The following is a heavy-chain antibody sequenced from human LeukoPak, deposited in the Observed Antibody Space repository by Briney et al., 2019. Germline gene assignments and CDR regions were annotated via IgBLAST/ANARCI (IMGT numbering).Heavy chain of an antibody. D-gene: IGHD3-16*01. Sequence: GGSLRLSCAASGFTFSSYSMNWVRQAPGKGLEWVSSISSSSSYIYYADSVKGRFTISRDNAKNSLYLQMNSLRAEDTALYHCARVFPSGMITFGGVMDYWGQGTLVTVSS. CDR2: ISSSSSYI. V-gene: IGHV3-21*04. CDR1: GFTFSSYS. J-gene: IGHJ4*02. CDR3: ARVFPSGMITFGGVMDY.